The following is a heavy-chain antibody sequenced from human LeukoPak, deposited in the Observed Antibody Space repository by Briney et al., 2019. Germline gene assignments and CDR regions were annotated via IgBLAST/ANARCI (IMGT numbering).Heavy chain of an antibody. CDR2: THGIGET. V-gene: IGHV4-4*07. Sequence: SETLSLTCTVSGGSMRDSYWYWVRHSAGTGMQWIGRTHGIGETNYNPSLKSRVIMSLDTSKNQSSLTLSAVTAADTATYYCARIFDRDIWGQGTLVTVSP. CDR3: ARIFDRDI. D-gene: IGHD3-3*01. J-gene: IGHJ3*02. CDR1: GGSMRDSY.